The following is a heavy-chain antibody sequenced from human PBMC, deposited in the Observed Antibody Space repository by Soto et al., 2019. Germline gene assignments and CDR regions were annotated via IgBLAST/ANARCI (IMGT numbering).Heavy chain of an antibody. Sequence: PGGSLRLSCAASGFTFSDYYMSWIRQAPGKGLEWVSYISSSGSTMYYADSVKGRFTISRDNAKNSLYLQMNSLRAEDTAVHYCAIDKFYDILTGFYMPPSFDYWGQGTLVTVSS. CDR1: GFTFSDYY. V-gene: IGHV3-11*01. CDR2: ISSSGSTM. D-gene: IGHD3-9*01. J-gene: IGHJ4*02. CDR3: AIDKFYDILTGFYMPPSFDY.